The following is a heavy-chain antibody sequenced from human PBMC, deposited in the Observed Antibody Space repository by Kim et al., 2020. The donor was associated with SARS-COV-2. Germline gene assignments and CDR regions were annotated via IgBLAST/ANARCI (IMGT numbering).Heavy chain of an antibody. Sequence: SETLSLTCAVYGGSFSGYYWSWIRQPPGKGLEWIGEINHSGSTNYNPSLKSRVTISVDTSKNQFSLKLSSVTAADTAVYYCARLGSSSWYGYYYYGMDVWGQGTTVTVSS. D-gene: IGHD6-13*01. CDR2: INHSGST. J-gene: IGHJ6*02. V-gene: IGHV4-34*01. CDR3: ARLGSSSWYGYYYYGMDV. CDR1: GGSFSGYY.